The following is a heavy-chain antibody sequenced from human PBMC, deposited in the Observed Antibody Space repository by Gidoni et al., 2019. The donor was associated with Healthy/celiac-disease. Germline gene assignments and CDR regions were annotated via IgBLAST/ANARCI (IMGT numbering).Heavy chain of an antibody. CDR1: GFPFSSYA. J-gene: IGHJ4*02. D-gene: IGHD3-3*01. Sequence: EVQLVASGGGLVQPGGSLRLSCAASGFPFSSYAMSWCRQAPGKGLEWFSAISGSGRSTYYADSVKGRFTISRDNSKNTLYLQMNSLRAEDTAVYYCAKAAPRSFGVAYYFDYWGQGTLVTVSS. CDR2: ISGSGRST. V-gene: IGHV3-23*04. CDR3: AKAAPRSFGVAYYFDY.